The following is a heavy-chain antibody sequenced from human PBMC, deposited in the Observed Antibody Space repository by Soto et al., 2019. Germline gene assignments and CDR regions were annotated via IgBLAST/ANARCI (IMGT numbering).Heavy chain of an antibody. D-gene: IGHD2-2*01. CDR3: TTEPLDIVVVPAAYDAFDI. Sequence: QRKGLEWVGRIKSKTDGGTTDYAAPVKGRFTISRDDSKNTLYLQMNSLKTEDTAVYYCTTEPLDIVVVPAAYDAFDIWGQGTMVTVSS. CDR2: IKSKTDGGTT. V-gene: IGHV3-15*01. J-gene: IGHJ3*02.